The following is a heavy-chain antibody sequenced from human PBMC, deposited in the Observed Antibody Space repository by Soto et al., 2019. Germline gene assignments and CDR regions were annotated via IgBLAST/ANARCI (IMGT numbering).Heavy chain of an antibody. J-gene: IGHJ4*02. CDR3: ANGCGGTCYSRIHY. CDR2: ISDSGGGT. CDR1: GFTFSSYA. Sequence: EVQLLESGGGLVQPGGSLRLSCAASGFTFSSYALSGFRKAPGKGLEWVSGISDSGGGTYYADSVKGRFTISRDNSKNTLYLQMNSLRAEDTAVYYCANGCGGTCYSRIHYWGQGTLVTVSS. V-gene: IGHV3-23*01. D-gene: IGHD2-15*01.